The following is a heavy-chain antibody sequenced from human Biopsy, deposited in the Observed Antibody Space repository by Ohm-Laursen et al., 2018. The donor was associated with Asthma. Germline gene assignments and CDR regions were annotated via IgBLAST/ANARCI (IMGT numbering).Heavy chain of an antibody. Sequence: SVKVSCKASGGTFSSNSINWVRQAPGQGLEWMGRIIPIFGPTNYAQKFQGRVTISADDSTSTAYMELSSLSSEDTALSYCARGPEYVRSSGALDYWGQGTLVTVSS. D-gene: IGHD2-2*01. V-gene: IGHV1-69*13. CDR3: ARGPEYVRSSGALDY. J-gene: IGHJ4*02. CDR2: IIPIFGPT. CDR1: GGTFSSNS.